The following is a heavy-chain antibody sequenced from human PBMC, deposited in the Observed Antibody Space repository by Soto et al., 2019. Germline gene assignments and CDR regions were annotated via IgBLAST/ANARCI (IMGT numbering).Heavy chain of an antibody. V-gene: IGHV4-39*01. Sequence: QLQVQESGPGLVKPSETLSLTCTVSGSSISSSGYYWGWIRQPPGKGLEWIGSMYYGVSTYYNPSLKSRVTVSVDASKNQVSLNLSSVTAADTGVYYCARLPSRHLVDYWGQGTLVTVSS. CDR3: ARLPSRHLVDY. D-gene: IGHD3-3*02. CDR1: GSSISSSGYY. CDR2: MYYGVST. J-gene: IGHJ4*02.